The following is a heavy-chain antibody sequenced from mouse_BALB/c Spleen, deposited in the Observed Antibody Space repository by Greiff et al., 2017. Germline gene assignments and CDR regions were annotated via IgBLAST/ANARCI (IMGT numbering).Heavy chain of an antibody. V-gene: IGHV1-80*01. CDR1: GYAFSSYW. CDR2: IYPGDGDT. Sequence: VQLQQSGAELVRPGSSVKISCKASGYAFSSYWMNWVKQRPGQGLEWIGQIYPGDGDTNYNGKFKGKATLTADKSSSTAYMQLSSLTSEDSAVYFCARYYGSFYYFDYWGQGTTLTVSS. D-gene: IGHD1-1*01. CDR3: ARYYGSFYYFDY. J-gene: IGHJ2*01.